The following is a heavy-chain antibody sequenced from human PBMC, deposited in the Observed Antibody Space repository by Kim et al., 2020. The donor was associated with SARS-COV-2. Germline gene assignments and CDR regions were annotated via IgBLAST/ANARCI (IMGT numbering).Heavy chain of an antibody. Sequence: SVKGRFTVSRDNSKNPLFLQMNSLRAEDTAVYYCARTAVADDYYYYGMDVWGQGTTVTVPS. D-gene: IGHD6-19*01. V-gene: IGHV3-30*01. CDR3: ARTAVADDYYYYGMDV. J-gene: IGHJ6*02.